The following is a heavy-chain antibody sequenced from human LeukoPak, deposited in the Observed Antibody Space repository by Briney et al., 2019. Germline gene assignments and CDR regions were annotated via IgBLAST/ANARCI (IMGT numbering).Heavy chain of an antibody. CDR1: GFTFSTYA. D-gene: IGHD2-15*01. V-gene: IGHV3-23*01. CDR2: TRGSSGST. J-gene: IGHJ4*02. CDR3: AKELRRSVAATEIFDY. Sequence: PGGSLSLSCAASGFTFSTYAMSWVRQAPGKGMELVSATRGSSGSTYYADSVKGRFTISRDNSKNTLYLQMNSLRAEDTAVYYCAKELRRSVAATEIFDYWRQGTLVPVSS.